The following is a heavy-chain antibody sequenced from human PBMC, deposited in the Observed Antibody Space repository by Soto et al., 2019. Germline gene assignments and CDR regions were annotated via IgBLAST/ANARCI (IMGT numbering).Heavy chain of an antibody. V-gene: IGHV1-69*13. J-gene: IGHJ6*02. CDR2: IIPIFGTA. D-gene: IGHD3-10*01. Sequence: SVKVSCKASGGTFSSYAISWVRQAPGQGLEWMGGIIPIFGTANYAQKFQGRVTITADESTSTAYMELSSLRSEDTAVYYCARDDARNYYGSGSYYASYYHCCMDVWDQGPTVTVSS. CDR1: GGTFSSYA. CDR3: ARDDARNYYGSGSYYASYYHCCMDV.